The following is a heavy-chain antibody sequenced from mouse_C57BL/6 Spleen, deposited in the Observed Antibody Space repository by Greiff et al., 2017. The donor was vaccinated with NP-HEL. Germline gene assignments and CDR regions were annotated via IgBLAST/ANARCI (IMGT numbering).Heavy chain of an antibody. Sequence: QVQLQQPGAELVKPGASVKLSCKASGYTFTSYWMQWVKQRPGQGLEWIGEIDPSDSYTNYNQKFKGKATLTVDKSSSTAYMQLSSLTSEDSAVYYCARGGTTVVVPRFAYWGQGTLVTVSA. D-gene: IGHD1-1*01. J-gene: IGHJ3*01. V-gene: IGHV1-50*01. CDR3: ARGGTTVVVPRFAY. CDR2: IDPSDSYT. CDR1: GYTFTSYW.